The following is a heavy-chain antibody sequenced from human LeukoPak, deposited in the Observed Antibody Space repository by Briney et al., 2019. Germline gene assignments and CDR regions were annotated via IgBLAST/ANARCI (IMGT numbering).Heavy chain of an antibody. CDR2: ISASGVMT. J-gene: IGHJ4*02. CDR1: GFTFTNYA. V-gene: IGHV3-23*01. Sequence: GGSLRLSCAASGFTFTNYAMTWVRQAPGKGLEWVSSISASGVMTYYADSVKGRFTVSRDNSKNTLYLQMSTLRAEDTAVYYCAKDPYGDQPVYWGQGTLVTVSS. D-gene: IGHD4-17*01. CDR3: AKDPYGDQPVY.